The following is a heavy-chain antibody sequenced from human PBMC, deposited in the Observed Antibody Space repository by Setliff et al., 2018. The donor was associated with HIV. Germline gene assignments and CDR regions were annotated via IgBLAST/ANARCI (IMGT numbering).Heavy chain of an antibody. Sequence: PSETLSLTCTVSGYPIRNGYNWGWIRQPPGKGMEWIGSIYQTGSTNYNPSLESRVTISVDTSKNQFSLELGSVTAADTALYYCARVREGPTSRRAFDIWGQGTMVTVSS. CDR1: GYPIRNGYN. D-gene: IGHD1-1*01. CDR3: ARVREGPTSRRAFDI. J-gene: IGHJ3*02. V-gene: IGHV4-38-2*02. CDR2: IYQTGST.